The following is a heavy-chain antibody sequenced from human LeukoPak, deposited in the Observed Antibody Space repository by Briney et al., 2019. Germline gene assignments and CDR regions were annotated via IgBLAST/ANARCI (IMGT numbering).Heavy chain of an antibody. J-gene: IGHJ4*02. V-gene: IGHV3-23*01. CDR2: TGGSDDNT. CDR3: TKDLMTGFSSGWYFAY. D-gene: IGHD6-19*01. CDR1: AFSFSNYG. Sequence: QTGRSLRLSCAASAFSFSNYGMHWVRQAPGKGLEWVAVTGGSDDNTHYADSVKGRFTISRDNSENRLFLQMNSLRPEDSALYYCTKDLMTGFSSGWYFAYWGQGTLVTVSS.